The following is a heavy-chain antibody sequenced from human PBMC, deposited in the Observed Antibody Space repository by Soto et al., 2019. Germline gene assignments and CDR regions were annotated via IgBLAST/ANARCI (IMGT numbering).Heavy chain of an antibody. CDR3: ARGDSTDCSNGVCSFFYNHDMDV. CDR1: GYTFIAFY. CDR2: INPKSGGT. J-gene: IGHJ6*02. D-gene: IGHD2-8*01. V-gene: IGHV1-2*04. Sequence: SVKVSCKASGYTFIAFYIHWVRQAPVQGLEWLGRINPKSGGTSTAQKFQGWVTMTTDTSISTASMELTRLTSDDTAIYYCARGDSTDCSNGVCSFFYNHDMDVWGQGTTVTVS.